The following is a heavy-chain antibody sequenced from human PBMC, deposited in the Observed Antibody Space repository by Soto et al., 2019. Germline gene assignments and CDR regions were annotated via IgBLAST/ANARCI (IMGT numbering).Heavy chain of an antibody. CDR3: AKDGVSWRTFTDY. CDR1: GFTFSSYA. CDR2: ISGSGGST. D-gene: IGHD6-13*01. Sequence: PXGSLKLSCAASGFTFSSYAMSWVRQAPGKGLEWVSAISGSGGSTYYADSVKGRFTISRDNSKNTLYLQMNSLRAEDTAVYYCAKDGVSWRTFTDYWGQGTLVTVSS. J-gene: IGHJ4*02. V-gene: IGHV3-23*01.